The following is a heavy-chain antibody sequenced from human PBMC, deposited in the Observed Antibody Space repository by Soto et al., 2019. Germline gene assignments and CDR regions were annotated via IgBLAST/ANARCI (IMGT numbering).Heavy chain of an antibody. J-gene: IGHJ6*02. CDR1: GFTFSSYW. CDR2: IKRDGSGK. D-gene: IGHD6-19*01. CDR3: ARVRVAGRKTTNSYYDGMDV. V-gene: IGHV3-7*01. Sequence: EVQLVESGGGLVQPGGSLRLSCAASGFTFSSYWMSWVRQAPGKGLEWVANIKRDGSGKYYVDSVKGRFTISRDNAKNSLYLQMNSLRAEDTAVYYCARVRVAGRKTTNSYYDGMDVWGQGTTVTVSS.